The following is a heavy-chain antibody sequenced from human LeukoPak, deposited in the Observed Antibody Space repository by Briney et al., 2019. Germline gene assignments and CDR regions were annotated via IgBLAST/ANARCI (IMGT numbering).Heavy chain of an antibody. V-gene: IGHV1-2*02. J-gene: IGHJ4*02. CDR3: VRDPSEVGAL. CDR1: GYTFTGCY. D-gene: IGHD1-26*01. Sequence: ASVKVSCKASGYTFTGCYMHWVRQAPGQGLEWMGWINPNNGGTNHAQKFQGRVTMTSDTSISTAYMELSRLRSDDTAVYYCVRDPSEVGALWGQGSLVTVSS. CDR2: INPNNGGT.